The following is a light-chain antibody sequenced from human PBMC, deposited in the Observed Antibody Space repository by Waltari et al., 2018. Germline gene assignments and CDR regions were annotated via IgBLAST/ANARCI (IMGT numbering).Light chain of an antibody. J-gene: IGKJ4*01. CDR2: DAF. CDR3: QQYDSVLGLT. CDR1: QDITNN. V-gene: IGKV1-33*01. Sequence: IQMTQSPSSLSASVGDSITITCQASQDITNNLNWYQQKPGKAPKLLIYDAFNLETGVPSRFSGGGSGTDFTFTISYLQPEDIGTYYCQQYDSVLGLTFGGGTKVEIK.